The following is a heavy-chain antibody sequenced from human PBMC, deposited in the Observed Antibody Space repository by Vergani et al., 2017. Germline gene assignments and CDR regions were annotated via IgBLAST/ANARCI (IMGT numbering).Heavy chain of an antibody. D-gene: IGHD6-19*01. CDR2: IYYSGST. CDR3: ARDGYSSGWYNRWYFDL. Sequence: QVQLQESGPGLVKPSQTLSLTCTVSGGSISSGGYYWSWICQHPGKGLEWIGYIYYSGSTYYNPSLKSRVTISVDTSKNQFSLKLSSVTAADTAVYYCARDGYSSGWYNRWYFDLWGRGTLVTVSS. J-gene: IGHJ2*01. V-gene: IGHV4-31*03. CDR1: GGSISSGGYY.